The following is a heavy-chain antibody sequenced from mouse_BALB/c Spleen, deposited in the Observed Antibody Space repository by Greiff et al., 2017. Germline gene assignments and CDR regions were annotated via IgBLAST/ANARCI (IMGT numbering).Heavy chain of an antibody. CDR2: IWSGGST. V-gene: IGHV2-2*02. Sequence: VQLLQSGPGLVQPSQSLSITCTVSGFSLTSYGVHWVRQSPGKGLEWLGVIWSGGSTDYNAAFISRLSISKDNSKSQVFFKMNSLQANDTAIYYCARPYYYGSSYALDYWGQGTSVTVSS. CDR3: ARPYYYGSSYALDY. J-gene: IGHJ4*01. CDR1: GFSLTSYG. D-gene: IGHD1-1*01.